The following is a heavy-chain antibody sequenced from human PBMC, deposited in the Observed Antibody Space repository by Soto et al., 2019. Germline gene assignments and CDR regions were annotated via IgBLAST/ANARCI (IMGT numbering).Heavy chain of an antibody. Sequence: QVQLVQSGAEVKKPGSSVKVSCKASGDTFNFYTFSWVRQAPGQGLEWMGRIIPMVGMSNYAQKFQGRVTIIADRSKNTTYMQLSSLRSEDTALYYCATSYGSGSRPFDSWGQGTPVTVSS. J-gene: IGHJ4*02. CDR1: GDTFNFYT. CDR3: ATSYGSGSRPFDS. D-gene: IGHD3-10*01. V-gene: IGHV1-69*02. CDR2: IIPMVGMS.